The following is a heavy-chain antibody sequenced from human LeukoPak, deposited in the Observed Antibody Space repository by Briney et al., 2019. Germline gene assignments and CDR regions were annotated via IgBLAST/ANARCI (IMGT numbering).Heavy chain of an antibody. D-gene: IGHD3-22*01. Sequence: PSETLSLTCAVYGGSFSGYYWSWIRQPPGKGLEWIGEINHSGSTNYNPSLKSRVTISVDTSKNQFSLKLSSATAADTAVYYCARVPISWSSITMIVALPSGRYFDYWGQGTLVTVSS. CDR3: ARVPISWSSITMIVALPSGRYFDY. V-gene: IGHV4-34*01. CDR2: INHSGST. CDR1: GGSFSGYY. J-gene: IGHJ4*02.